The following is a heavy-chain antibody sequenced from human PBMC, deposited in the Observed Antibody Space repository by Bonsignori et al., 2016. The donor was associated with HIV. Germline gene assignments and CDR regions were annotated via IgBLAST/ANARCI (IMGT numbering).Heavy chain of an antibody. V-gene: IGHV3-15*01. CDR2: IKSKVDGETT. D-gene: IGHD3-10*01. Sequence: WIRQPPGKGLEWVGRIKSKVDGETTDYSAPVKGRFTISRDDSRNTLYLQMNSLKAEDTAVYYCATGFSHYNSGSYVHGFDYWGHGTLVTVSS. CDR3: ATGFSHYNSGSYVHGFDY. J-gene: IGHJ4*01.